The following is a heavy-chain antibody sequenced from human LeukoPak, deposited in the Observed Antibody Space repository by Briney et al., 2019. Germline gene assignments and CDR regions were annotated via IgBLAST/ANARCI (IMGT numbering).Heavy chain of an antibody. CDR2: IRYDGSNK. Sequence: PGGSLRLSCAASGFTFNNYGMHWVSQAPGKGLEWAAFIRYDGSNKYYADSVKGRFTISRDNSKNTLSLQMNSLRAEDTAVFYCAKDLADYYDSSGSIDYWGQGTLVTVSS. D-gene: IGHD3-22*01. CDR1: GFTFNNYG. V-gene: IGHV3-30*02. J-gene: IGHJ4*02. CDR3: AKDLADYYDSSGSIDY.